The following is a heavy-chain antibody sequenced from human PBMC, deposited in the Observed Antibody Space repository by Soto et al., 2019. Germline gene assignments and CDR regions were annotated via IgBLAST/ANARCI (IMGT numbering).Heavy chain of an antibody. CDR1: GLTFSSYA. CDR3: ARVSALRAFDP. V-gene: IGHV3-30-3*01. D-gene: IGHD2-15*01. J-gene: IGHJ5*02. CDR2: ISYDGSNK. Sequence: QVQLVESGGGVVQPGRSLRLSCAASGLTFSSYAMHWVRQAPGKGLEWVALISYDGSNKYYGDSVKGRFTISRDNSKNTLYLQMNSLRAEDTAVYYCARVSALRAFDPWGQGTLVTVSS.